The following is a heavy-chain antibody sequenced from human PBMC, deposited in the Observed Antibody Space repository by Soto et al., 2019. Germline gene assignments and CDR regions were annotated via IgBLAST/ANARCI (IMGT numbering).Heavy chain of an antibody. D-gene: IGHD3-3*01. CDR3: ARAQYDFWSGYYTAPVDY. CDR1: GYTFTSYA. V-gene: IGHV1-3*01. J-gene: IGHJ4*02. Sequence: QVQLVQSGAEVKKPGASVKVSCKASGYTFTSYAMHWVRQAPGQRLEWMGWINAGNGNTKYSQKFQGRVTITRDTSASTAYMELSSLRSDDTAVYYCARAQYDFWSGYYTAPVDYWGQGTLVTVSS. CDR2: INAGNGNT.